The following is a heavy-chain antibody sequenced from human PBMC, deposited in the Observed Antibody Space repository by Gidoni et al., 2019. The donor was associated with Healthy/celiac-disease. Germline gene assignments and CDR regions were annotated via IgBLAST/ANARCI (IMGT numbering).Heavy chain of an antibody. CDR3: AKNILLWFEELDY. D-gene: IGHD3-10*01. J-gene: IGHJ4*02. V-gene: IGHV3-23*04. CDR2: ISGSGGST. Sequence: EVQLVESGGGLVQPGGPLRLSCAASGLPFSSYAMSWVRQAPGKGLEWVSAISGSGGSTYYADSVKGRFTISRDNSKNTLDLQMNSLRAEDTAVYYCAKNILLWFEELDYWGQGTLVTVSS. CDR1: GLPFSSYA.